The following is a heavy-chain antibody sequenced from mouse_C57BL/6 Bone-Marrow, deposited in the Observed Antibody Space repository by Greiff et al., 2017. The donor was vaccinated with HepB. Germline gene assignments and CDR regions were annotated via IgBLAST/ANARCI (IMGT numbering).Heavy chain of an antibody. CDR2: ISYSGST. Sequence: EVQLVESGPGLAKPSQTLSLTCSATGYSITSDYWNWIRKFPGNKLEYMGYISYSGSTYYNPSLKSRISITRDTSKNQYYLQLNSVTTEDTATYYCARGLLWLREEGGPYAMDYWGQGTSVTVSS. V-gene: IGHV3-8*01. D-gene: IGHD2-2*01. CDR1: GYSITSDY. J-gene: IGHJ4*01. CDR3: ARGLLWLREEGGPYAMDY.